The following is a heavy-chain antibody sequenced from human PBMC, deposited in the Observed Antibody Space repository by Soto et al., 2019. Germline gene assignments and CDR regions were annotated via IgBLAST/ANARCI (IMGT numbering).Heavy chain of an antibody. D-gene: IGHD6-13*01. V-gene: IGHV1-18*01. J-gene: IGHJ4*01. Sequence: ASVKVSCTTSGYTFTTFSISWVRQAPGQGFEWMGWISPKFGNTNYAPKFQDRVIMTTDTSTSTAYLELRSLRSDDTALYFCVRDDAAGSNYFDNWGHGTLVTVSS. CDR2: ISPKFGNT. CDR3: VRDDAAGSNYFDN. CDR1: GYTFTTFS.